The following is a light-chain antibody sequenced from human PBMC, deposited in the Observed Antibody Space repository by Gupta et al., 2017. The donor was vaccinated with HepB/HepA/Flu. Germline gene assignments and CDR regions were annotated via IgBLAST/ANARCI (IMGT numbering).Light chain of an antibody. Sequence: SYELTQPPSVSVSPGQTARITCSGDALPKQYAYWYQQKPGQAPVMVIYRDSERPSGIPERISGSSSGTTVTLTIRAAQAEDEADYYCQSADSSANYVVFGGGTKLTVL. J-gene: IGLJ2*01. CDR2: RDS. CDR1: ALPKQY. CDR3: QSADSSANYVV. V-gene: IGLV3-25*03.